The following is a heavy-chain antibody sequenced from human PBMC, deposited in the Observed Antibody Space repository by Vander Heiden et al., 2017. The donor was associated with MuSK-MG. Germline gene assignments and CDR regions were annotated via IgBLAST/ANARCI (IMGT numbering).Heavy chain of an antibody. CDR3: ARGAGSYYYYYYMDV. CDR2: IYYSGST. V-gene: IGHV4-30-4*08. CDR1: GGSISSGDYY. D-gene: IGHD6-19*01. Sequence: QVQLQESGPGLVKPSQTLSLTCTVSGGSISSGDYYWSWIRQPPGKGLEWIGYIYYSGSTYYHPSLKSRVTISVDTSKNQFSLKLSSVTAADTAVYYCARGAGSYYYYYYMDVWGKGTTVTVSS. J-gene: IGHJ6*03.